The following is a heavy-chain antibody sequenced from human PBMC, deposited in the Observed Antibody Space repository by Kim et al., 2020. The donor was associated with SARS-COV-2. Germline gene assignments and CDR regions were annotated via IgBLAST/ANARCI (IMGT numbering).Heavy chain of an antibody. CDR2: IYYSGST. J-gene: IGHJ2*01. D-gene: IGHD3-22*01. Sequence: SETLSLTCTVSGGSISSYYWSWVRQPPGKGLEWIGYIYYSGSTNYNPSFKSRVTISVDTSKNQFSLKLSSVTAADTAVYYCASTPGGYYDSSGYPYWYFDLWGRGTLVTVSS. V-gene: IGHV4-59*01. CDR1: GGSISSYY. CDR3: ASTPGGYYDSSGYPYWYFDL.